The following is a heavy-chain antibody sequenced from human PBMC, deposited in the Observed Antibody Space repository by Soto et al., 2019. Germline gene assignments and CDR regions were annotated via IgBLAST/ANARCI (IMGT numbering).Heavy chain of an antibody. Sequence: QVQLVQSGAEVKKPGSSVNVSCKPSGGTFSSYSISWVRQAPGQGLEWMGGIIPIFGTANYAQNFQGRVTITADESTSTAYMEVGSLRSEDTAVYYCARGKGEKFDYWGQGTLVTVSS. CDR3: ARGKGEKFDY. D-gene: IGHD3-10*01. CDR2: IIPIFGTA. CDR1: GGTFSSYS. J-gene: IGHJ4*02. V-gene: IGHV1-69*01.